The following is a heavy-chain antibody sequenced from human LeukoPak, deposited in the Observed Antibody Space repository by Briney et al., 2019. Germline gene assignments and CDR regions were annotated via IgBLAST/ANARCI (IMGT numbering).Heavy chain of an antibody. CDR2: INPNSGGT. Sequence: ASVKVSCTASGYTFTGYYMHWVRQAPGQGLEWMGWINPNSGGTNYAQKFQGRVTMTRDTSISTAYMELSSLRSEDTAVYYCARRPSKYYDILTGYYRSEFDYWGQGTLVTVSS. D-gene: IGHD3-9*01. CDR1: GYTFTGYY. CDR3: ARRPSKYYDILTGYYRSEFDY. J-gene: IGHJ4*02. V-gene: IGHV1-2*02.